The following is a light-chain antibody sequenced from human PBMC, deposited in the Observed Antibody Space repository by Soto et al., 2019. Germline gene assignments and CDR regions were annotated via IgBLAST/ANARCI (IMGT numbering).Light chain of an antibody. CDR1: RSDIGDSNF. V-gene: IGLV2-14*01. J-gene: IGLJ1*01. CDR2: EVN. CDR3: ASFRSGTILI. Sequence: QSVLPQPASVSGSPGQSVTISCTGPRSDIGDSNFISWYQHSPGKAPRLLIYEVNNRPSGISRRFSGSKAGNTASLTISGLLDDDEGDYFCASFRSGTILIFGSGTKVTVL.